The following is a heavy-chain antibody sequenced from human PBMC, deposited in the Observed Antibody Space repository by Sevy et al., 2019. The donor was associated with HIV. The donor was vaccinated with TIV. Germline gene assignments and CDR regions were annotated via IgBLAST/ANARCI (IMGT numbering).Heavy chain of an antibody. D-gene: IGHD3-22*01. CDR1: GYTLTELS. Sequence: ASVKVSCKVSGYTLTELSMHWLRQAPGKGLEWMGGFDPEDGETIYAQKFQGRVTMTEDTSTDTAYMELRSLKSEDTAVYYCTTMEYFYDSSTYLNGDYWGQGTLVTVSS. V-gene: IGHV1-24*01. CDR3: TTMEYFYDSSTYLNGDY. CDR2: FDPEDGET. J-gene: IGHJ4*02.